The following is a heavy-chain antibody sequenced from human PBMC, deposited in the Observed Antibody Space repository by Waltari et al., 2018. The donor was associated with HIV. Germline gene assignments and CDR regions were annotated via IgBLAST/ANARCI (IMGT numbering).Heavy chain of an antibody. CDR3: ARVSDYRRYAFDI. Sequence: QVQLQESGPGLVKPSQTLSLTCTVSGDSISSGSYYWSWIRQPAGKGLEWIGRIYTSGSTIYNPSLKSRVTISVDTSKNQFSLKLSSVTAADTAVYYCARVSDYRRYAFDIWGQGTMVTVSS. J-gene: IGHJ3*02. D-gene: IGHD1-26*01. CDR2: IYTSGST. V-gene: IGHV4-61*02. CDR1: GDSISSGSYY.